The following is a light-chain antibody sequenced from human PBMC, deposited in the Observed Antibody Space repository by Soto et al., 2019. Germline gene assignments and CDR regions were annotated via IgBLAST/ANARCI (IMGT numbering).Light chain of an antibody. CDR3: QQYGSSPT. V-gene: IGKV3-20*01. CDR2: GAS. Sequence: EIVLTQSPGTLSLSPGERATLSCRASQSISSSYLAWYQQKPGQAPRLLIYGASSRATGIPDRFSGSGSGTDSTLTISRLQPEDFAVDYCQQYGSSPTFGQGTKVDIK. J-gene: IGKJ1*01. CDR1: QSISSSY.